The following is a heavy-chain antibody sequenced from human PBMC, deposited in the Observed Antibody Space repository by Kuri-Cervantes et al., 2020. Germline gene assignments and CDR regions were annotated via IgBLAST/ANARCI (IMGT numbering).Heavy chain of an antibody. D-gene: IGHD4-11*01. CDR1: GYSIATDYF. Sequence: SETLSLTCAVSGYSIATDYFWGWIRQPPGKGLEWIGSFYHGRTTYYNPSLKSRVTISVDTSKNQFSLNLSSVTAADTAVYYCARTDYIHWGQGTLVTVSS. CDR3: ARTDYIH. CDR2: FYHGRTT. J-gene: IGHJ4*02. V-gene: IGHV4-38-2*01.